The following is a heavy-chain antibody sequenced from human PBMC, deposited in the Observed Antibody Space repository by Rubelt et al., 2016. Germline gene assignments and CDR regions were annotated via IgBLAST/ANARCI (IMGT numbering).Heavy chain of an antibody. CDR1: GYTFTSYA. V-gene: IGHV1-3*01. Sequence: QVQLVQSGAEVKKPGASVTVSCKASGYTFTSYAMHWVRQAPGQRLEWMGWINAGNGNTKYSQKFQGRVTITRDTSASTAYMELSSLRSEDTAVYYCARIVGAFYYFDYWGQGTLVTVSS. J-gene: IGHJ4*02. CDR2: INAGNGNT. D-gene: IGHD1-26*01. CDR3: ARIVGAFYYFDY.